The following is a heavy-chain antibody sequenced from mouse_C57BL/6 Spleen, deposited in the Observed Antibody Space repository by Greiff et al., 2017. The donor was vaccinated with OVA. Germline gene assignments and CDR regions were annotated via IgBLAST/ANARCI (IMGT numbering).Heavy chain of an antibody. CDR3: ARNRLGRKGFDY. Sequence: QVQLQQPGAELVKPGASVKLSCKASGYTFTSYWMHWVKQRPGQGLEWIGMIHPNSGSTNYNEKFKSKATLTVDKSSSTAYMQLSGLTSEDSAVYYCARNRLGRKGFDYWGQGTTLTVSS. J-gene: IGHJ2*01. CDR2: IHPNSGST. CDR1: GYTFTSYW. D-gene: IGHD4-1*01. V-gene: IGHV1-64*01.